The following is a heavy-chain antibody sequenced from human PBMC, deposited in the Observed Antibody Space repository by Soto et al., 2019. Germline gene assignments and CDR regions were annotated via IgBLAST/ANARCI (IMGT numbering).Heavy chain of an antibody. D-gene: IGHD6-13*01. V-gene: IGHV2-70*01. CDR2: IDWDDDK. Sequence: SAPTLVNPTQTLTLTGTFSGFSLSTSGMCVSWIRQPPGKALEWLALIDWDDDKYYSTSLKTRLTISKDTSKNQVVLTMTNMDPVDTATYYCARTTTIAAASYYYYGMDVWGQGTTVTAP. CDR3: ARTTTIAAASYYYYGMDV. CDR1: GFSLSTSGMC. J-gene: IGHJ6*02.